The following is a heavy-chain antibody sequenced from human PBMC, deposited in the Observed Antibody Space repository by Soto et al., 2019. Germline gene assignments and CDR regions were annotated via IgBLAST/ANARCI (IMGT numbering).Heavy chain of an antibody. CDR1: GGFFHGYY. J-gene: IGHJ2*01. V-gene: IGHV4-34*01. Sequence: QVQLQQWGAGPLRPLETLSPTRGVSGGFFHGYYWAWVRQSPGKGLEWIGGIKDRGSINYNPSLKSRVSISVDTSKNHYSLNLRSVTAADTAVYYCARESHDSLTGPPWVWYFDLWGRGTLVTVSS. CDR2: IKDRGSI. D-gene: IGHD3-9*01. CDR3: ARESHDSLTGPPWVWYFDL.